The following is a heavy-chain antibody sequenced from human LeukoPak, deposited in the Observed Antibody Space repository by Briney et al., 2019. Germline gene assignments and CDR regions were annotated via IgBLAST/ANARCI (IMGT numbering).Heavy chain of an antibody. V-gene: IGHV3-48*03. CDR2: ISSSGSTI. Sequence: GGSLRLSCAASRFTFSSYEMNWVRQAPGKGLEWVSYISSSGSTIYYADSVKGRFTISRDNAKNSLYLQMNSLRAEDTAVYYCARDHSMGVNDSSGYYLDYWGQGALVTVSS. J-gene: IGHJ4*02. CDR1: RFTFSSYE. CDR3: ARDHSMGVNDSSGYYLDY. D-gene: IGHD3-22*01.